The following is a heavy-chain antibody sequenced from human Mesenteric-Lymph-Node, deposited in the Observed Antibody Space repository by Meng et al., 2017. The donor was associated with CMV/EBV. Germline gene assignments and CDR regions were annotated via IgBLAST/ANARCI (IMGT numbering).Heavy chain of an antibody. V-gene: IGHV3-30*02. J-gene: IGHJ6*02. CDR3: AKDLGYGDSYYYGMDV. D-gene: IGHD4-17*01. CDR2: IRYDGSSK. CDR1: GFTFSTSG. Sequence: GESLKISCSSSGFTFSTSGMHWVRQAPGKGLEWVAFIRYDGSSKYYADSVKGRFTISRDNSKNTLFVQMNSLRVEDTAVYYCAKDLGYGDSYYYGMDVWGQGTTVTVSS.